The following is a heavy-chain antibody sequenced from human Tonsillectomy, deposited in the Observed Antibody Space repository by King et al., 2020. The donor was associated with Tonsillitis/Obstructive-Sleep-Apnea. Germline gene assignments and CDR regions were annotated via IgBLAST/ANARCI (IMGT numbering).Heavy chain of an antibody. V-gene: IGHV5-51*01. CDR1: GYSFTSYW. D-gene: IGHD2-2*01. J-gene: IGHJ4*02. CDR2: IYPGDSDT. CDR3: ARLSDCSSTSCYFDY. Sequence: QLVQSGAEVKKPGESLKISCKGSGYSFTSYWIGWVRQMPGKGLEWMGIIYPGDSDTRYSPSFQGQVTISADKSISTAYLQWSSLKASDTAMYYCARLSDCSSTSCYFDYWGQGTLVTVSS.